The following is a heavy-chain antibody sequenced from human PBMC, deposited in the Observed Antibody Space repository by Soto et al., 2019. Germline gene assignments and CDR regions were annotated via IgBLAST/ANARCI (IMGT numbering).Heavy chain of an antibody. V-gene: IGHV3-23*01. CDR1: GFTFSSNA. Sequence: EVQLLESGGGLVQPGGSLRLSCAASGFTFSSNAMSWVRQAPGKGLEWVSAISGSGDSTNYADSVKGRFTISRDNSKNTLYLQMNSLRAEDTAVYYCAKDSDAAGRDYWGQGTLVTVSS. CDR3: AKDSDAAGRDY. CDR2: ISGSGDST. J-gene: IGHJ4*02. D-gene: IGHD6-19*01.